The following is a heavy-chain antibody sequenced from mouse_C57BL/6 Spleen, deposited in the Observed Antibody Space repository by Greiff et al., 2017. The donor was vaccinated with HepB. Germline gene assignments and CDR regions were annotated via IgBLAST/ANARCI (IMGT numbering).Heavy chain of an antibody. CDR1: GYTFTSYW. D-gene: IGHD1-1*01. CDR2: IYPGSGST. J-gene: IGHJ1*03. V-gene: IGHV1-55*01. CDR3: ARFPKYYGSSYWYFDV. Sequence: VQLQQPGAELVKPGASVKMSCKASGYTFTSYWITWVKQRPGQGLEWIGDIYPGSGSTNYNEKFKSKATLTVDTSSSTAYMQLSSLTSEDSAVYYCARFPKYYGSSYWYFDVWGTGTTVTVSS.